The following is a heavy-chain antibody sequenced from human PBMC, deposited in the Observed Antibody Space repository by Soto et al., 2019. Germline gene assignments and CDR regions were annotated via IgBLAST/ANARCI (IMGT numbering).Heavy chain of an antibody. CDR3: AKDGGYAYFDSSGYYFGY. CDR2: ISDSGRPT. V-gene: IGHV3-23*01. CDR1: GFDFSYYA. D-gene: IGHD3-22*01. J-gene: IGHJ4*02. Sequence: GGSLRLSCAASGFDFSYYAMGWVRQAPGKGLEWVSCISDSGRPTYYADSVKGRFTISRDNSKNTLYLQMNSLRAEDTAVYYCAKDGGYAYFDSSGYYFGYWGQGTLVTVSS.